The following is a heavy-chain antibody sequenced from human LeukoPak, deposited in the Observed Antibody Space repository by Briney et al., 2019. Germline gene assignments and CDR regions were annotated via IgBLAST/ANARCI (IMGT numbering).Heavy chain of an antibody. CDR1: RFTFSGYA. V-gene: IGHV3-7*05. J-gene: IGHJ4*02. CDR3: AKYLGCNFDY. CDR2: IKQDGSEK. Sequence: GGSLRLSCAASRFTFSGYAMSWVRQAPGKGLEWVANIKQDGSEKNYVDSVKGRFTISRDNAENSLYLQMNSLRAEDTAVYYCAKYLGCNFDYWGQGTLVTVSS. D-gene: IGHD2-15*01.